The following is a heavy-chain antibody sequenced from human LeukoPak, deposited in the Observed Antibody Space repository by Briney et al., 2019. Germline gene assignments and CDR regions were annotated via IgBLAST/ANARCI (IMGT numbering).Heavy chain of an antibody. CDR2: MKEDGSAR. D-gene: IGHD2-15*01. CDR3: ARDVVGSLDY. J-gene: IGHJ4*02. Sequence: GGSLRLSCAGSGFDFRNYWMAWVRQAPGQGPEWVANMKEDGSARHYADSVKGRFTISRDNAQNSVYLQMNSLRVEDTAVYYCARDVVGSLDYWGLGTSVTVSS. CDR1: GFDFRNYW. V-gene: IGHV3-7*01.